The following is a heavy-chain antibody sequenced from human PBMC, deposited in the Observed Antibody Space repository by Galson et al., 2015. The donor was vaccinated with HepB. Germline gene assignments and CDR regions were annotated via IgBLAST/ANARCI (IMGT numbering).Heavy chain of an antibody. CDR3: ARDRPRTISGVIRPPVWGGMGV. V-gene: IGHV1-46*01. Sequence: SVKISCKASGYTLTNYHFHWVRQAPGQGPEWMGKIFAGGGSTRYAERFQGRVTLTRDSSTSTIYMELSSLMSEDTAIYYCARDRPRTISGVIRPPVWGGMGVWGHGSMVTVAA. D-gene: IGHD3-3*01. J-gene: IGHJ6*01. CDR1: GYTLTNYH. CDR2: IFAGGGST.